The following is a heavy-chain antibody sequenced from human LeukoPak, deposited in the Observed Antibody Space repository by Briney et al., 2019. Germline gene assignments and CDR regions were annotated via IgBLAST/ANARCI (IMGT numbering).Heavy chain of an antibody. J-gene: IGHJ4*02. CDR3: ATNRRLSGYYQSYFDY. D-gene: IGHD3-22*01. V-gene: IGHV1-24*01. Sequence: GASVKVSCNVSGYTLTELSMHWVRQAPGKGLEWMGGFDPEDGETIYAQKFQGRVTMTEDTSTDTAYMELSSLRSEDTAVYYCATNRRLSGYYQSYFDYWGQGTLVTVSS. CDR1: GYTLTELS. CDR2: FDPEDGET.